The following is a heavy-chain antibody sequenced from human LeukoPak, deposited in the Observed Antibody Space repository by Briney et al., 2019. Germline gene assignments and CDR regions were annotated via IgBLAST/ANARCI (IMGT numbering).Heavy chain of an antibody. CDR1: GYTLTSFG. CDR3: ARYFRCYGSGKDAFDI. CDR2: FSAYNGKT. D-gene: IGHD3-9*01. Sequence: ASVKVSCKASGYTLTSFGISWVRQAPGQGLEWMGWFSAYNGKTNYAQKLQGRVTMTKDTSTGTAYMELRSLRSGDTSVYYCARYFRCYGSGKDAFDIWGQRTMGTVTS. J-gene: IGHJ3*02. V-gene: IGHV1-18*01.